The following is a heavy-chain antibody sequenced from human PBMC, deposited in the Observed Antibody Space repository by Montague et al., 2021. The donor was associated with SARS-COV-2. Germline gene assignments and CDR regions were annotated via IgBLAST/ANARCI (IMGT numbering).Heavy chain of an antibody. V-gene: IGHV3-21*01. CDR2: ISRSRSYI. D-gene: IGHD6-13*01. CDR3: ASSRAVGTVYYYYGMDV. Sequence: SLRLSCVASGFTFSSYSMNWVRQAPGKGLEWVSSISRSRSYIYYADSVKGRFTISRDNAKNSLYLQMNSLRAEDTAVYYCASSRAVGTVYYYYGMDVWGQGTTVTVSS. CDR1: GFTFSSYS. J-gene: IGHJ6*02.